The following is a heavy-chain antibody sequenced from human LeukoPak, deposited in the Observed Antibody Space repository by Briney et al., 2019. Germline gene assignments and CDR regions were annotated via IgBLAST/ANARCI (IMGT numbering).Heavy chain of an antibody. CDR1: GGTFSSYA. D-gene: IGHD6-13*01. Sequence: SVKVFCKASGGTFSSYAISWVRQAPGQGLEWMGRIIPILGIANYAQKFQGRVTITADKSTSTAYMELSSLRSEDTAVYYCARGAMYSSSRYGRDYFDYWGQGTLVTVSS. J-gene: IGHJ4*02. CDR3: ARGAMYSSSRYGRDYFDY. V-gene: IGHV1-69*04. CDR2: IIPILGIA.